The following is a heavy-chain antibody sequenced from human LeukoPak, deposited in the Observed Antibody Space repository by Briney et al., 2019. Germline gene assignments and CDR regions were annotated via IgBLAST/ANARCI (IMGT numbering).Heavy chain of an antibody. CDR3: ARAPVVVTPPPDY. CDR2: ISYDGSNK. Sequence: PGGSLRLSCAAPGFTFSSYAMHWVRQAPGKGLEWVAVISYDGSNKYYADSVKGRFTISRDNSKNTLYLQMNSLRAEDTAVYYCARAPVVVTPPPDYWGQGTLVTVSS. CDR1: GFTFSSYA. D-gene: IGHD2-21*02. J-gene: IGHJ4*02. V-gene: IGHV3-30*04.